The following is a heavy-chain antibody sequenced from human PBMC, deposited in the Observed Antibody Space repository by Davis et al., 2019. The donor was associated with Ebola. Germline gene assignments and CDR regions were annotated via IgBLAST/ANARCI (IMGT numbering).Heavy chain of an antibody. V-gene: IGHV1-2*07. J-gene: IGHJ2*01. CDR2: INPASGAT. CDR1: GYTFTGYY. CDR3: ARRSEIFGDFNSFHYFDL. Sequence: ASVKVSCKASGYTFTGYYMYWVRQAPGQGLEWMGWINPASGATDYAHNFQGRVSMTRDTSINTAYMDLSGLTSGDTAIYYCARRSEIFGDFNSFHYFDLWGRGTLVTVSS. D-gene: IGHD4-17*01.